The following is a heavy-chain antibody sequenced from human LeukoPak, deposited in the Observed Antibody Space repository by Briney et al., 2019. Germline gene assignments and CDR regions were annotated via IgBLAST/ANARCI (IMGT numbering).Heavy chain of an antibody. V-gene: IGHV4-59*08. D-gene: IGHD2-2*02. Sequence: SETLSLTCTVSGGSISSYYWSWIRQPPGKGLEWIGYIYYSGSTNYNPSLKSRVTISVDTSKNQFSLKLSSVTAADTAVYYCARQTSYTADYWGQGTRVTVSS. CDR1: GGSISSYY. CDR2: IYYSGST. CDR3: ARQTSYTADY. J-gene: IGHJ4*02.